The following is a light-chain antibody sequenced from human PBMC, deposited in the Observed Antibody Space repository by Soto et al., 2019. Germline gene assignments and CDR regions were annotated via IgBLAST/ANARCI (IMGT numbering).Light chain of an antibody. CDR3: SSYAGSSTLYV. CDR1: SNDVGDYNY. V-gene: IGLV2-8*01. J-gene: IGLJ1*01. CDR2: EVS. Sequence: QSALTQPPSASGSPGQSVTISCTGTSNDVGDYNYVSWYKQHPGKAPKLMIYEVSKRPSGVPGRFSGSKSGNTASLTVSGLQAEDEADYYCSSYAGSSTLYVFGTGTKVTVL.